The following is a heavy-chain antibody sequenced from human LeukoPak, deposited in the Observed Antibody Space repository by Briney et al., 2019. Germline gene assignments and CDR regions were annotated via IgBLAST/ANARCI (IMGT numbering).Heavy chain of an antibody. CDR1: GYTFTSYD. V-gene: IGHV1-69*05. Sequence: SVKVSCKASGYTFTSYDINWVRQAPGQGLEWMGRIIPIFGTANYAQKFQGRVTITTDESTSTAYMELSSLRSEDTAVYYCATPGNYYDSSGYSYFDYWGQGTLVTVSS. CDR3: ATPGNYYDSSGYSYFDY. D-gene: IGHD3-22*01. J-gene: IGHJ4*02. CDR2: IIPIFGTA.